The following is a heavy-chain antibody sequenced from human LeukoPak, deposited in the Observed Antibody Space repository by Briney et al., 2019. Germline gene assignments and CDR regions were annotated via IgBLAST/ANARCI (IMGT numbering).Heavy chain of an antibody. CDR2: ISSSSSTI. V-gene: IGHV3-48*01. CDR1: GFTFSSYS. J-gene: IGHJ6*02. Sequence: SGGSLRLSCAASGFTFSSYSMNWVRRAPGKGLEWVSYISSSSSTIYYADSVKGRFTISRDNAKNSLYLQMNSLRAEDTAVYYCARDNYGDYGMKGYYYGMDVWGQGTTVTVSS. D-gene: IGHD4-17*01. CDR3: ARDNYGDYGMKGYYYGMDV.